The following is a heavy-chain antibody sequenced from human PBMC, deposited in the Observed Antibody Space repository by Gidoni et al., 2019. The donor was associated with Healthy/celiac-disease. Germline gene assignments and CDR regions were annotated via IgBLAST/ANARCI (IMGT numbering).Heavy chain of an antibody. V-gene: IGHV3-9*01. CDR2: ISGNSGSI. Sequence: EVQLVESGGGLVQPGRSLRLSCAASGFTFDDYAMHWVRQAPGKGLGWVSGISGNSGSIGYADSVKGRFTISRDNAKNSLYLQMNSLRAEDTALYYCAKDMGPTVTTVDYWGQGTLVTVSS. D-gene: IGHD4-4*01. CDR3: AKDMGPTVTTVDY. J-gene: IGHJ4*02. CDR1: GFTFDDYA.